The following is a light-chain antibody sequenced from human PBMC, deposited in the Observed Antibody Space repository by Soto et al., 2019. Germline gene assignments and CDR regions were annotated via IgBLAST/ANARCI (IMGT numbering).Light chain of an antibody. CDR3: HQYDSIVQT. J-gene: IGKJ1*01. Sequence: EIVLAQSPGTLSLSRGDRAALSCRASQSVRNSLLAWYQQKPGQPPRLLIYDASTRATATPERFSGSGSGTDFTLTISRLEPEDFAVYYCHQYDSIVQTFGQGTKVDIK. V-gene: IGKV3-20*01. CDR2: DAS. CDR1: QSVRNSL.